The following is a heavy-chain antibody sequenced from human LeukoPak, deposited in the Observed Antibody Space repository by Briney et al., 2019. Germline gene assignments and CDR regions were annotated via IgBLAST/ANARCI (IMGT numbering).Heavy chain of an antibody. CDR1: GGSISSGSYY. D-gene: IGHD3-10*01. J-gene: IGHJ6*03. V-gene: IGHV4-61*02. CDR3: ARVGGRFGESPYPYYYYMDV. Sequence: PSETLSLTCTVSGGSISSGSYYWSWIRQPAGKGLEWIGRIYTSGSTNYNPSLKSRVTISVDTSKNQFSLKLSSVTAADTAVYYCARVGGRFGESPYPYYYYMDVWGKGTTVTVSS. CDR2: IYTSGST.